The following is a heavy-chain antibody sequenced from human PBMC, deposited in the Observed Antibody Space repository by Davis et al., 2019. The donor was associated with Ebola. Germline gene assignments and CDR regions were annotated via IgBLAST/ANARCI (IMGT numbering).Heavy chain of an antibody. J-gene: IGHJ6*04. CDR3: ARDGSSTSAIYYYYGMDV. D-gene: IGHD2-2*01. CDR2: INPNSGGT. CDR1: GYTFTGYY. Sequence: ASVKVSCKASGYTFTGYYMHWVRQAPGQGLEWMGRINPNSGGTNYAQKFQGRVTMTRNTSISTAYMELSSLRSEDTAVYYCARDGSSTSAIYYYYGMDVWGKGTTVTVSS. V-gene: IGHV1-2*06.